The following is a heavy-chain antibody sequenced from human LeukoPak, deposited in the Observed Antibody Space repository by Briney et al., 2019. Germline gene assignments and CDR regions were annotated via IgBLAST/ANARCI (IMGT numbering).Heavy chain of an antibody. D-gene: IGHD1-1*01. CDR2: IYSSGST. CDR3: ARTAMERRDFDY. Sequence: SETLSLTCNVSGVSISSSSYYWGWIRQPPGKGLEWIGSIYSSGSTYYNSSLKSRVTISVDTSKNQFSLKLSSVTAADTAVYYCARTAMERRDFDYWGQGTLVTVSS. CDR1: GVSISSSSYY. J-gene: IGHJ4*02. V-gene: IGHV4-39*07.